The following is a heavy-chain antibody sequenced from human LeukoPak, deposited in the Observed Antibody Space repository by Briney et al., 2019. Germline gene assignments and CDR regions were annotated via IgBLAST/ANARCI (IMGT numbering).Heavy chain of an antibody. J-gene: IGHJ5*02. CDR3: AHRAIAFTWLDNWFDP. D-gene: IGHD3-3*02. CDR1: GFSLSTSGVG. CDR2: IYWNDDK. V-gene: IGHV2-5*01. Sequence: ESGPTLVKPTQTLTLTCTFSGFSLSTSGVGVGWIRQPPGKALEWLALIYWNDDKRYSPSLKSRLTITKDTSKNQVVLTMTNMDPVDTATYYCAHRAIAFTWLDNWFDPWGQGTLVTVSS.